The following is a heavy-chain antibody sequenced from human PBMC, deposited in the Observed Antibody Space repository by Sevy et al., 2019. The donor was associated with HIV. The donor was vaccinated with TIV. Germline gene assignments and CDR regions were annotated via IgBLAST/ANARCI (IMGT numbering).Heavy chain of an antibody. Sequence: ASVKVSCKASGGTFSSYAINWVRQAPGQGLEWMGGIIPIFGTANYAQKFQGRVTITADESTSKAYMELSRLRSEDTAVYYCARGYTSSWGYAFDIWGQGTMVTVSS. CDR1: GGTFSSYA. D-gene: IGHD6-13*01. CDR2: IIPIFGTA. V-gene: IGHV1-69*13. J-gene: IGHJ3*02. CDR3: ARGYTSSWGYAFDI.